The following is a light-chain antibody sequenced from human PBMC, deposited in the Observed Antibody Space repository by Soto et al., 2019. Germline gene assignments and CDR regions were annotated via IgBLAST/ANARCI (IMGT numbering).Light chain of an antibody. V-gene: IGLV2-14*01. Sequence: QSALTQPASVSGSPGQAITISCTGTSSDVGRFNYVSWYQQHPGKAPKLIIYDVSNRPSGISNHFSGSKSGNTASLTISGLQAEDEADYYCTSYTSSSTLYVFGTGTKVNRP. J-gene: IGLJ1*01. CDR2: DVS. CDR3: TSYTSSSTLYV. CDR1: SSDVGRFNY.